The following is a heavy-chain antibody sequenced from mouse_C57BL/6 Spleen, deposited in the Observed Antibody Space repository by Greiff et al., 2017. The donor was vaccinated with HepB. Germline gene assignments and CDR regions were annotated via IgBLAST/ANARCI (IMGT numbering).Heavy chain of an antibody. CDR2: INPSSGYT. Sequence: VQVVESGAELAKPGASVKLSCKASGYTFTSYWMHWVKQRPGQGLEWIGYINPSSGYTKYNQKFKDKATLTADKSSSTAYMQLSSLTYEDSAVYYCARGPDGYYFDYWGQGTTLTVSS. J-gene: IGHJ2*01. D-gene: IGHD2-3*01. CDR3: ARGPDGYYFDY. CDR1: GYTFTSYW. V-gene: IGHV1-7*01.